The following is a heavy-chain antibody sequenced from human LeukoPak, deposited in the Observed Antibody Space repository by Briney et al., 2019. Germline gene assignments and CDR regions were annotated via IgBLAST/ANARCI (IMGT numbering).Heavy chain of an antibody. V-gene: IGHV4-34*01. CDR1: GGSFSGYY. CDR2: INHTGTT. Sequence: SETLSLTCAVYGGSFSGYYWSWIRQSRGKGLEWIGEINHTGTTNSNPSLGGRLTISVDTSKNQFSLELTPVTAADAAVYFCARGNSNSFEYLYYMDVWGNGTTVTVSS. D-gene: IGHD4-11*01. J-gene: IGHJ6*03. CDR3: ARGNSNSFEYLYYMDV.